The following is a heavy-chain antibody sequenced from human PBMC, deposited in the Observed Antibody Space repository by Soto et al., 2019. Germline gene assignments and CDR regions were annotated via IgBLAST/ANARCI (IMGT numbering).Heavy chain of an antibody. CDR3: ARDPGYCSGGSCYSGFDY. Sequence: QVQLVESGGGVVQPGRSLRLSCAASGFTFSSYGMHWVRQAPGKGLEWVAVIWYDGSNKYYADSVKGRFNISRDNSKNTLYLQMNSLRAEDTAVYYCARDPGYCSGGSCYSGFDYWGQGTLVTVSS. CDR2: IWYDGSNK. D-gene: IGHD2-15*01. CDR1: GFTFSSYG. V-gene: IGHV3-33*01. J-gene: IGHJ4*02.